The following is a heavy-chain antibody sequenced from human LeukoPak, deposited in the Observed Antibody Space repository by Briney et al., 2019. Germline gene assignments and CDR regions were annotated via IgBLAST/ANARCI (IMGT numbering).Heavy chain of an antibody. D-gene: IGHD5-24*01. V-gene: IGHV3-23*01. CDR1: GFTFSSYA. J-gene: IGHJ4*02. CDR3: ARGRRDGYNLNPFGY. CDR2: ISGSGGST. Sequence: PGGSLRLSCAASGFTFSSYAMSWVRQAPGKGLEWVSAISGSGGSTYYADSVKGRFTISRDNSKNTLYLQMNSLRAEDTAVYYCARGRRDGYNLNPFGYWGQGTLVTVSS.